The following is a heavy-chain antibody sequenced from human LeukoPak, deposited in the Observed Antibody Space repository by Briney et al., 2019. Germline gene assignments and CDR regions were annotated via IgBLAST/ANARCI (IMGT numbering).Heavy chain of an antibody. D-gene: IGHD3-9*01. J-gene: IGHJ3*02. V-gene: IGHV3-9*01. CDR2: ISWNGGSI. CDR3: AKDRPVRYFDWLPAFDI. Sequence: GGSLRLSCAASGFTFHQYAIHWVRQVPGKGLEWVSGISWNGGSIGYADSVKGRFTISRDNAKNSLYLQMNSLRAEDTAVYYCAKDRPVRYFDWLPAFDIWGQGTMVTVSS. CDR1: GFTFHQYA.